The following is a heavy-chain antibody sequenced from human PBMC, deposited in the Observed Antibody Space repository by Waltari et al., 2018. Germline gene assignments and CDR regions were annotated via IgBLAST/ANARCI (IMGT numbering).Heavy chain of an antibody. J-gene: IGHJ3*02. V-gene: IGHV3-30-3*01. Sequence: QVQLVESGGGVVQPGRSLRLSCAASGFTFSRYAMHWVRPAPGNGLEWMVSISYDGSNKYYADSVKGRVTISRDKSKNTLYLQMNSLRAEYTAVYYCARDVTGDAFDIWGQGTMVTVSS. CDR1: GFTFSRYA. CDR3: ARDVTGDAFDI. CDR2: ISYDGSNK. D-gene: IGHD1-20*01.